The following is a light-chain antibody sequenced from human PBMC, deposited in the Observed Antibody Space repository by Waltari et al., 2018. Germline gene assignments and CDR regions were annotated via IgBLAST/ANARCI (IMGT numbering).Light chain of an antibody. CDR2: GAS. CDR3: QQYDSYPFT. Sequence: DIQMTQSPSSLSASVGDRVTITCRASQCIRNSLGWVQQRPGKAPKSLIYGASNLQSGVPSKFSGSGSGTDFTLTINSLQPEDFATYYCQQYDSYPFTFGPGTKVDI. V-gene: IGKV1-16*02. J-gene: IGKJ3*01. CDR1: QCIRNS.